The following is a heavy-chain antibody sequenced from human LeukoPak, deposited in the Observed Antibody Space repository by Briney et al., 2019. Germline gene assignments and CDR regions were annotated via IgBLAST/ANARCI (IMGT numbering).Heavy chain of an antibody. V-gene: IGHV4-30-4*01. CDR1: GGSISSYY. CDR2: IYYSGST. Sequence: SETLSLTCTVSGGSISSYYWSWIRQPPGKGLEWIGYIYYSGSTYYNPSLKSRVTISVDTSKNQFSLKLSSVTAADTAVYYCARRMVRGVNDYWGQGTLVTVSS. CDR3: ARRMVRGVNDY. D-gene: IGHD3-10*01. J-gene: IGHJ4*02.